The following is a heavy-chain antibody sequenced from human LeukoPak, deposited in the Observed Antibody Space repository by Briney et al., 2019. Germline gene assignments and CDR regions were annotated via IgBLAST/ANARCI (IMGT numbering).Heavy chain of an antibody. CDR2: ISSSSGYI. CDR3: ASTTGTTDY. CDR1: GFTFSSYS. Sequence: GGSLRLSCAASGFTFSSYSMNWVRQAPGKGLEWVSSISSSSGYIYYADSVKGRFTISRDNAKNPLYLQMNSLRAEDTAVYYCASTTGTTDYWGQGTLVTVSS. D-gene: IGHD4-11*01. V-gene: IGHV3-21*01. J-gene: IGHJ4*02.